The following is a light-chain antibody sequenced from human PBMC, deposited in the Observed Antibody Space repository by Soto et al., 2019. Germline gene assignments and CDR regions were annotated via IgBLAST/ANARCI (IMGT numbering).Light chain of an antibody. CDR2: EDN. CDR1: ALPTRF. Sequence: ELTQPPSVSVSPGQTARITCSGDALPTRFAHWYKQKAGHAPVQVIYEDNKRPSGIPERFSGSSSGTVATLVISEAQVEDEGDYYCFSPDKSGNLGVFGPGTKVTVL. CDR3: FSPDKSGNLGV. V-gene: IGLV3-10*01. J-gene: IGLJ1*01.